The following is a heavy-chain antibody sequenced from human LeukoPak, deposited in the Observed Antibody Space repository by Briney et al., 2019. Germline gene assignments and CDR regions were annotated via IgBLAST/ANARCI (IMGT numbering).Heavy chain of an antibody. CDR1: VYTFISYV. CDR3: ARSPRKSAFDY. CDR2: MNRNSGNT. Sequence: SVKVSFQYSVYTFISYVLNSLRPATAQGLEWMGWMNRNSGNTGYAQKFQGTVTMTRNACISTAYMELSSRRSEYTAVYYCARSPRKSAFDYWGQGTLVTVSS. V-gene: IGHV1-8*01. J-gene: IGHJ4*02. D-gene: IGHD2-2*01.